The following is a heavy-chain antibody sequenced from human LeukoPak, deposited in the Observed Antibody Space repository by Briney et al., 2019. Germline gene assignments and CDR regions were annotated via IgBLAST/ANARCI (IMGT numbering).Heavy chain of an antibody. CDR2: ISSSSSNI. CDR3: ASEYCGGDCYYYYYYYMDV. Sequence: GGSLRLSCAASGFTFSSYSMSWVRQAPGKGLEWVSYISSSSSNIYYADSVKGRFTISRDNAKNSLYLQMNSLRAEDTAVYYCASEYCGGDCYYYYYYYMDVWGKGTTVTVSS. CDR1: GFTFSSYS. D-gene: IGHD2-21*01. J-gene: IGHJ6*03. V-gene: IGHV3-48*01.